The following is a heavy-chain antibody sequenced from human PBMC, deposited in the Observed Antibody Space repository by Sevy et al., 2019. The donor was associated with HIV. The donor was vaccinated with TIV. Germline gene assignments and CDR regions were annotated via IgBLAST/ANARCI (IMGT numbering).Heavy chain of an antibody. CDR1: GFSFSSYW. J-gene: IGHJ2*01. D-gene: IGHD3-10*01. Sequence: GGSLRLSCAASGFSFSSYWMHWVRQAPGKGLVWVSHINTDGSSTSYADSVKGRFTISRDNAKNTLYLQMNSLRAEDTAGYYCANKVGYVSGVYYWYFDLWARGTLVTDSS. CDR3: ANKVGYVSGVYYWYFDL. V-gene: IGHV3-74*01. CDR2: INTDGSST.